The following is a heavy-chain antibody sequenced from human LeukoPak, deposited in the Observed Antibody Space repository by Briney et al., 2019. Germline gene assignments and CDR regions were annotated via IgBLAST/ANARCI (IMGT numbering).Heavy chain of an antibody. D-gene: IGHD6-13*01. CDR3: ARTIVAAAGGGY. V-gene: IGHV1-18*01. CDR2: ISAYNGNT. CDR1: GYTFTSYG. Sequence: ASVKVSCKASGYTFTSYGIRWVRQAPEQRLEWMGWISAYNGNTNYAQKLQGRVTMTTDTSTSTAYMELRSLRSDDTAVYYCARTIVAAAGGGYWGQGTLVTVSS. J-gene: IGHJ4*02.